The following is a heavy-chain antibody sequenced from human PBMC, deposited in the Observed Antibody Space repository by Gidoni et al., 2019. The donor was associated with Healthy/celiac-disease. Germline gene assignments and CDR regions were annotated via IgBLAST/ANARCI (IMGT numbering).Heavy chain of an antibody. Sequence: QVQLVESGGGVVQPGRPLRLSCAASGFTFRSYAMPWVRQAPGKGLEWVAVISYDGSNKYYADSVKGRFTISRDNSKNTLYLQMNSLRAEDTAVYYCAREGASSSWAFDIWGQGTMVTVSS. CDR2: ISYDGSNK. D-gene: IGHD6-13*01. J-gene: IGHJ3*02. CDR3: AREGASSSWAFDI. V-gene: IGHV3-30-3*01. CDR1: GFTFRSYA.